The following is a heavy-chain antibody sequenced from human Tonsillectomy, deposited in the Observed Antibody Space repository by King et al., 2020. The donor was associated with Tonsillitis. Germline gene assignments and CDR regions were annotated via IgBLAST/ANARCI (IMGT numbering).Heavy chain of an antibody. J-gene: IGHJ5*02. CDR1: GGSISSYY. Sequence: VQLQESGPGLVKPSETLSLTCTVSGGSISSYYWSWIRQPPGKGLEWIGYIYYSGSTNYNPSLKSRVTISVDTSKNQFSLKLSSVTAADTAVYYCAREARLLELHKPWFDPWGQGTLVTVSS. CDR2: IYYSGST. CDR3: AREARLLELHKPWFDP. D-gene: IGHD1-7*01. V-gene: IGHV4-59*01.